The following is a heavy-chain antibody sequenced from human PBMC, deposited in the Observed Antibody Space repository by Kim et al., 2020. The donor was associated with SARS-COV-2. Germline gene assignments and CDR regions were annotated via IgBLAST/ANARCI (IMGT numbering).Heavy chain of an antibody. CDR2: IFRGGST. J-gene: IGHJ4*02. D-gene: IGHD4-4*01. V-gene: IGHV3-53*01. CDR3: ARDPVGDGYSFFDY. CDR1: GLTVSSNH. Sequence: GGSLRLSCAASGLTVSSNHMAWIRQAPGKGLEWVSVIFRGGSTYYAASVQGRLTISRDYSKDTLSLQMNSLRAEDTAIYYCARDPVGDGYSFFDYWGQGTLVIVSS.